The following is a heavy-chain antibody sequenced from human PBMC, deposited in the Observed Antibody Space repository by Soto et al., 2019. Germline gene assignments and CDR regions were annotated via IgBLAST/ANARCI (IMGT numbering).Heavy chain of an antibody. CDR3: ARAQYLADDAFDI. J-gene: IGHJ3*02. CDR2: INGDGRST. CDR1: GFISRSYW. V-gene: IGHV3-74*01. D-gene: IGHD2-2*01. Sequence: GSLRLSCAASGFISRSYWMHWVRQVPGKGLVWVSRINGDGRSTSYADSVKGRFTISRDNAKNTLYLQMNSLRADDTAVYYCARAQYLADDAFDIWGQGAMVTVSS.